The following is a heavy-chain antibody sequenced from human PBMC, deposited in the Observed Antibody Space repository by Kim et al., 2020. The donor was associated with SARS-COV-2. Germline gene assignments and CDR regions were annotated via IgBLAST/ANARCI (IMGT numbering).Heavy chain of an antibody. CDR3: ARDLKLGVGFWFDP. Sequence: SETLSLICTVSGGSISSGSYYWSWIRQPAGKGLEWIGRIYTSGSTNYNPSLKSRVTISVDTSKNQFSLKLSSVTAADTAVYYCARDLKLGVGFWFDPWGQGTLVTVSS. CDR1: GGSISSGSYY. V-gene: IGHV4-61*02. CDR2: IYTSGST. J-gene: IGHJ5*02. D-gene: IGHD3-3*01.